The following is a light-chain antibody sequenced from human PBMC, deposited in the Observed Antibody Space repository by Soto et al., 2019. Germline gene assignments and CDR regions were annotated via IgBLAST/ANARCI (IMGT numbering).Light chain of an antibody. CDR1: QSIGSN. J-gene: IGKJ1*01. CDR2: GAS. Sequence: EIVITQSPATLSVSPGERATLSCRASQSIGSNLAWYQQKPGQSPRLLIYGASSRATGIPDRFSGSGSGTDFTLTISRLEPEDFAVYYCQQYGSSRWTFGQGTKVDIK. CDR3: QQYGSSRWT. V-gene: IGKV3-20*01.